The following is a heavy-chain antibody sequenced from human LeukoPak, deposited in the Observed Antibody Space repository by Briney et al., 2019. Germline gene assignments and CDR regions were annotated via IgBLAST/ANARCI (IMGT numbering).Heavy chain of an antibody. J-gene: IGHJ4*02. CDR3: AKDLGYIDY. CDR1: GFTFSSYG. D-gene: IGHD1-1*01. Sequence: GGSLRLSCTASGFTFSSYGMHWVRQAPGKGLEWVALISYDGSNKYYADSVKGRFTISRDNSKNTLYLQMNSLRAEDTAVYYCAKDLGYIDYWGQGTLVTVSS. CDR2: ISYDGSNK. V-gene: IGHV3-30*18.